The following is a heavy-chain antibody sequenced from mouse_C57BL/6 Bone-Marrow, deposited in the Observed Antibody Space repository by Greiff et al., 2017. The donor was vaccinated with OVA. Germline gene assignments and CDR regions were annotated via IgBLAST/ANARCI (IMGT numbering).Heavy chain of an antibody. J-gene: IGHJ1*03. CDR1: GYAFTNYL. V-gene: IGHV1-54*01. Sequence: QVQLQQSGAELVRPGPSVKVSCKASGYAFTNYLIEWVKQRPGQGLEWIGVINPGSGGTNYNEKFKGKATLTADKSSSTAYMQLSSLTSEDSAVYFCAIHYYGSSHWYFDVWGTGTTVTVSS. CDR3: AIHYYGSSHWYFDV. CDR2: INPGSGGT. D-gene: IGHD1-1*01.